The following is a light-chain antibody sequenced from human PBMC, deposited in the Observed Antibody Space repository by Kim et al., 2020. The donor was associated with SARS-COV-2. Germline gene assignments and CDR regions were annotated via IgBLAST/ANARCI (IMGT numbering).Light chain of an antibody. CDR3: QSYDSSLSGWV. J-gene: IGLJ3*02. Sequence: QRLPCSCTGSSSNIGAGYDVHWYQQLPGTAPKLLIYGNSNRPSGVPDRFSGSKSGTSASLAITGLQAEDEADYYCQSYDSSLSGWVFGGGTQLTVL. CDR1: SSNIGAGYD. V-gene: IGLV1-40*01. CDR2: GNS.